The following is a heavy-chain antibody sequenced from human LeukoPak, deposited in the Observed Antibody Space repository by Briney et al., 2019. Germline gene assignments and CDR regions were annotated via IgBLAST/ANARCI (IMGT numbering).Heavy chain of an antibody. CDR3: ARARNSQGAVAGPDY. Sequence: ASVKVSCKASGGTFSSYAISWVRQAPGQGLEWMGGIIPIFGTANYAQKFQGRVTITADKSTSTAYMELSSLRSEDTAVYYCARARNSQGAVAGPDYWGHGTLVTVSS. CDR1: GGTFSSYA. J-gene: IGHJ4*01. CDR2: IIPIFGTA. D-gene: IGHD6-19*01. V-gene: IGHV1-69*06.